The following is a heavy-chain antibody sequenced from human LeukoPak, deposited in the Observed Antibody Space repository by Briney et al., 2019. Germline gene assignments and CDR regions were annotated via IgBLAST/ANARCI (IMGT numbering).Heavy chain of an antibody. CDR3: ARDRGVDTAMVNWFDP. CDR2: INSDGSST. CDR1: GFTFSSYW. V-gene: IGHV3-74*01. Sequence: GGSLRLSCAASGFTFSSYWMHWVRQAPGKGLVWVSRINSDGSSTGYADSVKGRFTISRDNAKNSLYLQMNSLRAEDTALYYCARDRGVDTAMVNWFDPWGQGTLVTVSS. D-gene: IGHD5-18*01. J-gene: IGHJ5*02.